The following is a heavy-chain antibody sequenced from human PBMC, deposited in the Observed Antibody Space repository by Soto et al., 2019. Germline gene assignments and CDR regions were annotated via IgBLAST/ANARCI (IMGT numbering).Heavy chain of an antibody. Sequence: EVQLLESGGGLVQPGGSLRLSCAASGFSFSSYAMSWVRQAPGKGLEWVSAMSGSGGSTYYADSVKGRFTIPKDNSKNPLYLQMNSLRAEDTAVYYCANVQAPLNYYGSGIWGLGTLVTVSS. J-gene: IGHJ4*02. V-gene: IGHV3-23*01. D-gene: IGHD3-10*01. CDR2: MSGSGGST. CDR1: GFSFSSYA. CDR3: ANVQAPLNYYGSGI.